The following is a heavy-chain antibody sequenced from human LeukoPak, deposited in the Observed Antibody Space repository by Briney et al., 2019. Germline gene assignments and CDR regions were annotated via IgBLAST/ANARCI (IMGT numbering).Heavy chain of an antibody. CDR3: AKDIGVGYSYGSFDY. D-gene: IGHD5-18*01. V-gene: IGHV3-43*01. CDR1: GFTFDDYT. J-gene: IGHJ4*02. Sequence: PGGSLRLSCAASGFTFDDYTMHWVRQAPGKGLEWVSLISWDGGSTYYADSVKGRFTISRDNSKNSLYLQMNSLRTGDTALYYCAKDIGVGYSYGSFDYWGQGTLVTVSS. CDR2: ISWDGGST.